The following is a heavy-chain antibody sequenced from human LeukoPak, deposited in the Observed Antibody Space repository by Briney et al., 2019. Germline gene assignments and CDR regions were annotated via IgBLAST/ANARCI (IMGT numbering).Heavy chain of an antibody. V-gene: IGHV1-2*06. CDR3: ARAPLGYNWFDP. CDR2: INPNSGGT. CDR1: GYTFTGYY. J-gene: IGHJ5*02. Sequence: ALVKVSCKASGYTFTGYYMHWVRQAPGRGLEWMGRINPNSGGTNYAQKFQGRVTMTKDTSISTGYMELSRLRSDDTAVYYCARAPLGYNWFDPWGQGTLVTVSS. D-gene: IGHD3-10*01.